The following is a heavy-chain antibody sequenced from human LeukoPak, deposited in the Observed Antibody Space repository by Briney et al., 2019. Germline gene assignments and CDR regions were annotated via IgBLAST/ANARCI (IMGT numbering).Heavy chain of an antibody. CDR2: IYSAGNT. Sequence: QTGGSLRLSCIVSGFTVSSNSMSWVRQAPGKGLEWVSFIYSAGNTHYSDSVKGRFTISIDNSKNTLYLQMNSLRAEDTAVYYCARDRRSEGGVRASFDYWGQGTLVTVSS. CDR3: ARDRRSEGGVRASFDY. CDR1: GFTVSSNS. D-gene: IGHD3-10*01. V-gene: IGHV3-53*01. J-gene: IGHJ4*02.